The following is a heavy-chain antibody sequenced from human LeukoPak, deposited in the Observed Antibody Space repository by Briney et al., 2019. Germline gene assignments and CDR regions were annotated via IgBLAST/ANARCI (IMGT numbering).Heavy chain of an antibody. CDR3: ARPERRGYSYGYFDY. V-gene: IGHV4-39*01. CDR1: GGSISSSSYY. Sequence: SETLSLTCTVSGGSISSSSYYWGWIRQPPGKGLEWIGSIYYSGSTYYNPSLKSRVTISVDTSKNQFSLKLGSVTAADTAVYYCARPERRGYSYGYFDYWGQGTLVTVSS. D-gene: IGHD5-18*01. J-gene: IGHJ4*02. CDR2: IYYSGST.